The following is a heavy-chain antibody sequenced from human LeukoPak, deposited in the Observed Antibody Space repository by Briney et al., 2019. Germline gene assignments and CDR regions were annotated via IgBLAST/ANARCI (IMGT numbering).Heavy chain of an antibody. D-gene: IGHD3-10*01. CDR3: ARQARGIWFGEQF. V-gene: IGHV1-2*02. CDR2: INPNSGGT. CDR1: GYTFTGYY. Sequence: ASVKVSCKASGYTFTGYYMHWVRQAPGQGLEWMGWINPNSGGTNYAQKFQGRVTMTRDTSISTAYMELSRLRSDDTAVYYCARQARGIWFGEQFWGQGTLVTVSS. J-gene: IGHJ4*02.